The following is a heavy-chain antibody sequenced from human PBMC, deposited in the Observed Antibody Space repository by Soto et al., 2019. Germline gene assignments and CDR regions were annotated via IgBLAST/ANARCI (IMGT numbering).Heavy chain of an antibody. Sequence: ASVKVSCKASGYTFTSYGISWVRQAPGQGLEWMGWISAYNGNTNYAQKLQGRVTMTTDTSTSTAYMELRSLRSDDTAVYYCARDPHTYYDILTTRRYMDVWGKGTTVTVSS. D-gene: IGHD3-9*01. CDR2: ISAYNGNT. CDR3: ARDPHTYYDILTTRRYMDV. V-gene: IGHV1-18*01. CDR1: GYTFTSYG. J-gene: IGHJ6*03.